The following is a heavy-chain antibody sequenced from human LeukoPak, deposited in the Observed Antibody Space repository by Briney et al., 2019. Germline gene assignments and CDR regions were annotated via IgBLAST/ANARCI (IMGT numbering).Heavy chain of an antibody. J-gene: IGHJ4*02. V-gene: IGHV1-69*04. Sequence: GASMKVSCKASGGTFSSYAISWVRQAPGQGLEWMGRIIPILGIANYAQKFQGRVTITADKSTSTAYMELSSLRSEDTAVYYCARDKYYYDSSGFFDYWGQGTLVTVSS. D-gene: IGHD3-22*01. CDR3: ARDKYYYDSSGFFDY. CDR2: IIPILGIA. CDR1: GGTFSSYA.